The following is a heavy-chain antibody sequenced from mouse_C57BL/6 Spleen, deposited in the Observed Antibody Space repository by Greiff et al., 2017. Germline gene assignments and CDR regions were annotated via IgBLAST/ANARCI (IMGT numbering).Heavy chain of an antibody. CDR1: GYTFTSYW. CDR2: INPSNGGT. Sequence: QVQLKQPGTELVKPGASVKLSCKASGYTFTSYWMHWVKQRPGQGLEWIGNINPSNGGTNYNEKFKSKATLTVDKSSSTAYMQLSSLTSEDSAVYYCATGGYDYDEGAWFAYWGQGTLVTVSA. D-gene: IGHD2-4*01. V-gene: IGHV1-53*01. J-gene: IGHJ3*01. CDR3: ATGGYDYDEGAWFAY.